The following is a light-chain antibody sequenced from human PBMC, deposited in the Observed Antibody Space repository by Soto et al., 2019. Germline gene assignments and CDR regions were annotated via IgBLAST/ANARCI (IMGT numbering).Light chain of an antibody. CDR2: GAS. CDR1: QNVGNN. CDR3: QQFDNWPPWT. Sequence: IVMTQSPATLSVSPGERATLSCRASQNVGNNLVWYQQKPGQAPRLLIYGASTRAAGIPDRFSGSGSGTEFTLTISGLQSDDFAVYYCQQFDNWPPWTFGQGTKVDIK. J-gene: IGKJ1*01. V-gene: IGKV3-15*01.